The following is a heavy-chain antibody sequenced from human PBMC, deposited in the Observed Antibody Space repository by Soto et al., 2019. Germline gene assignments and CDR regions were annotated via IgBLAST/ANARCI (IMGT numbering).Heavy chain of an antibody. CDR3: ARKKRRSGYRFDY. CDR1: GGSISSSSYY. V-gene: IGHV4-39*01. J-gene: IGHJ4*02. D-gene: IGHD3-3*01. CDR2: IYYSGST. Sequence: QLQLQESGPGLVKPSETLSLTCTVSGGSISSSSYYWGWIRQPPGKGLEWIGSIYYSGSTYYNPSLKSRVTISVDTSKNQFSLKLSSVTAADTAVYYCARKKRRSGYRFDYWGQGTLVTVSS.